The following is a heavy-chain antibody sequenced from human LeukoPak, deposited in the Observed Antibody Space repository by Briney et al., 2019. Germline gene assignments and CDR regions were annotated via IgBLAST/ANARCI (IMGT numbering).Heavy chain of an antibody. V-gene: IGHV1-18*01. CDR1: GYTFTSYG. CDR3: ARESTGRGSYFSVADY. J-gene: IGHJ4*02. Sequence: ASVKVSCKASGYTFTSYGISWARQAPGQGLEWMGWISAYNGNTNYAQKLQGRVTMTRDTSISTAYMELSRLRSDDTAVYYCARESTGRGSYFSVADYWGQGTLVTVSS. CDR2: ISAYNGNT. D-gene: IGHD1-26*01.